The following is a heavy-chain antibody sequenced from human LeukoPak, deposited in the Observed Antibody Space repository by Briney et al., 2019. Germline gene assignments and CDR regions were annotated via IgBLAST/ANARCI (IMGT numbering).Heavy chain of an antibody. D-gene: IGHD6-19*01. Sequence: SETLSLTCTVSGGSISSSSYYWGWIRQPPGKGLEWIGSIYYSGSTYYNPSLKSRVTISVHASKNRFSLKLSSVTAADTAVYYCARGLQWLVCFDYWGQGTLVTVSS. CDR2: IYYSGST. CDR1: GGSISSSSYY. CDR3: ARGLQWLVCFDY. V-gene: IGHV4-39*07. J-gene: IGHJ4*02.